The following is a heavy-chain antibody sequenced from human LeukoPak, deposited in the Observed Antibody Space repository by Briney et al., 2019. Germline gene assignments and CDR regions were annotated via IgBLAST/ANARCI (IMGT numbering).Heavy chain of an antibody. V-gene: IGHV4-59*08. CDR3: ARHQGSTVTTGMDV. J-gene: IGHJ6*02. CDR1: GGSISSYY. D-gene: IGHD4-17*01. CDR2: IYYSGST. Sequence: SETLSLTGTVSGGSISSYYWSWIRQPPGKGLEWIGYIYYSGSTNYNPSLKSRVTISVDTSKNQFSLKLSSVTAADTAVYYCARHQGSTVTTGMDVWGQGTTVTVSS.